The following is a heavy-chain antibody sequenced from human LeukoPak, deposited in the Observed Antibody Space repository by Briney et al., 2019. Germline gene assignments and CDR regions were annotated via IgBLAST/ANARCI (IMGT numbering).Heavy chain of an antibody. D-gene: IGHD3-22*01. CDR3: ARDHPSYYYDSSGSSPLDY. CDR2: ISSSSSYI. Sequence: GGSLRLSCAASGFTFSSYSMNWVRQAPGKGLEWVSSISSSSSYIYYADSLKGRFTISRDNAKNSLYLQMNSLRAEDTALYYCARDHPSYYYDSSGSSPLDYWGQGTLVTVSS. V-gene: IGHV3-21*04. J-gene: IGHJ4*02. CDR1: GFTFSSYS.